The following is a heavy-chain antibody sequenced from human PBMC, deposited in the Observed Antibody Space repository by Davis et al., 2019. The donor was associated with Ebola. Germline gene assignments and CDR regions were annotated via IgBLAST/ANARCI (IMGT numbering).Heavy chain of an antibody. CDR1: GFTFRSYG. J-gene: IGHJ4*02. D-gene: IGHD5-18*01. Sequence: GESLKISCAASGFTFRSYGMHWVRQAPGKGLEWVAVISYDGSNKYYADSVKGRFTISRDNSKNTLYLQMNSLRAEDTAVYYCARDGRGYSYGHTYYFDYWGQGTLVTVSS. V-gene: IGHV3-30*03. CDR3: ARDGRGYSYGHTYYFDY. CDR2: ISYDGSNK.